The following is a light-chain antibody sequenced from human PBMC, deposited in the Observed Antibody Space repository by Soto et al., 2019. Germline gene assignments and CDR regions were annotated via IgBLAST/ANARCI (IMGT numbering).Light chain of an antibody. V-gene: IGLV2-14*01. J-gene: IGLJ1*01. CDR3: SSYTSSSTYV. Sequence: QSVLTQPASVSGSPGQSIPISCTGTSIDVGGYNYVSWYQQHPGKAPKLMIYDVSNRPSGVSNRFSGSKSGNTASLTISGLQAEDEADYYCSSYTSSSTYVFGTGTKVTVL. CDR1: SIDVGGYNY. CDR2: DVS.